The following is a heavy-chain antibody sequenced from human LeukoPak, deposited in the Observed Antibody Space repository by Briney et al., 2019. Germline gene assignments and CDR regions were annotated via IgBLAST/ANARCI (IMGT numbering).Heavy chain of an antibody. Sequence: ASVKVSCKASGYTFTGYYMHWVRQAPGQGLGWMGRINPNSGGTNYAQKFQGRVTMTRDTSISTAYMELSRLRSDDTAVYYCARTLGYCSGGSCYPSYYFDYWGQGTLVTVSS. D-gene: IGHD2-15*01. CDR1: GYTFTGYY. CDR2: INPNSGGT. J-gene: IGHJ4*02. CDR3: ARTLGYCSGGSCYPSYYFDY. V-gene: IGHV1-2*06.